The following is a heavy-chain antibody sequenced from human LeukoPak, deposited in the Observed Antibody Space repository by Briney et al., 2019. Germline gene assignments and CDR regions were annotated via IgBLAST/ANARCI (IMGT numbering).Heavy chain of an antibody. V-gene: IGHV3-7*01. Sequence: GGSLRLSCAASGFTFSSYWMSWVRQAPGKGLEWVANIKQDGSEKYYVDSVKGRFTISRDNAKNTLYVQMNSLRADDTAVYYCARGRPGNYFDYWGQGTLVTVSS. CDR2: IKQDGSEK. D-gene: IGHD1-26*01. J-gene: IGHJ4*02. CDR3: ARGRPGNYFDY. CDR1: GFTFSSYW.